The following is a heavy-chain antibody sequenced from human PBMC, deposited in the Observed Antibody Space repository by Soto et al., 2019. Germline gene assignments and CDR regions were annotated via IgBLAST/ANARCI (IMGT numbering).Heavy chain of an antibody. D-gene: IGHD6-13*01. CDR2: ISAYTGDT. V-gene: IGHV1-18*04. CDR3: ARGGFSSSWRLDY. Sequence: ASVKVSCKASGYTFTSYGISWVRQAPGQGLEWMGWISAYTGDTHYAQNLQARFTMTRDTSTNTAYMDLARLQFDDTAVYYCARGGFSSSWRLDYWGQGTLVTVSS. J-gene: IGHJ4*02. CDR1: GYTFTSYG.